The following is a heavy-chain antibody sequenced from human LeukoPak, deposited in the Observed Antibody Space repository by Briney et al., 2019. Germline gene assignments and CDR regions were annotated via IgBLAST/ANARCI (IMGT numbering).Heavy chain of an antibody. V-gene: IGHV3-49*04. CDR2: IRSRAYGGAA. J-gene: IGHJ4*02. D-gene: IGHD6-25*01. CDR1: GFTFGDYA. CDR3: AASSGFDY. Sequence: GGSLRLSCTASGFTFGDYAMSWVRQAPGKGLEWVGYIRSRAYGGAAEYAASVKGRFTITRADSKSIAYLQMSSLNTEDTAVYYCAASSGFDYWGQGTLVTVSS.